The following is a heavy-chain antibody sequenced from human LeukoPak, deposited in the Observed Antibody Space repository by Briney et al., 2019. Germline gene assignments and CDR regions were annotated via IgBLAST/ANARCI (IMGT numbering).Heavy chain of an antibody. CDR2: ISSSSSYI. CDR3: AIVVVAAADYGMDV. J-gene: IGHJ6*02. V-gene: IGHV3-21*01. D-gene: IGHD2-15*01. CDR1: GFTFSSYS. Sequence: GGSLRLSCAASGFTFSSYSMNWVRQAPGKGLEWVSSISSSSSYIYYADSVKGRFTISRDNAKNSLYLQMNSLRAEDTAVYYCAIVVVAAADYGMDVWGQGTTVTVSS.